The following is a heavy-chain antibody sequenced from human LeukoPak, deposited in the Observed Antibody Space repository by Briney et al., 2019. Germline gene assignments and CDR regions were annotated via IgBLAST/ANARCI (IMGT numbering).Heavy chain of an antibody. Sequence: PGGSLRLSCAASGFTFSTSAMIWVRQAPGKGLEWVSSIGYNGAWTHYADSVKGRFTISRDNSKNTLYLQMNSLRAEDTAVYYCAKEPRDIVVVVAATPEYYFDYWGQGTLVTVSS. CDR1: GFTFSTSA. CDR3: AKEPRDIVVVVAATPEYYFDY. CDR2: IGYNGAWT. V-gene: IGHV3-23*01. D-gene: IGHD2-15*01. J-gene: IGHJ4*02.